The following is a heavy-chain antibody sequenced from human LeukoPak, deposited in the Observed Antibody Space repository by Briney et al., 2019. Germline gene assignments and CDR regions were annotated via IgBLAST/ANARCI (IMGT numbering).Heavy chain of an antibody. J-gene: IGHJ4*02. Sequence: SETLSLTCTVSGGSISSYYWSWIRQPSGKGLEWIGYIYYSGSTNYNPSLKSRVTISVDTSKNQFSLKLSSVTAADTAVYYCARVGPTRGYFDYWGREPWSPSPQ. D-gene: IGHD2-2*01. CDR1: GGSISSYY. CDR3: ARVGPTRGYFDY. CDR2: IYYSGST. V-gene: IGHV4-59*01.